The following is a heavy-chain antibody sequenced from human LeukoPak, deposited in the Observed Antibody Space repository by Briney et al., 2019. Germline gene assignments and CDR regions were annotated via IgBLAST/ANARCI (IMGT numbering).Heavy chain of an antibody. CDR2: ISGSGGST. J-gene: IGHJ4*02. Sequence: GGSLRLSCAASGFTFSSYAMSWVRQAPGKGLEWVSGISGSGGSTYYADSVRGRFTISRDNSKNTLYLQMNSLRAEDTAVYYCAKDGREWPRSLDYWGQGTLVTVSS. CDR1: GFTFSSYA. CDR3: AKDGREWPRSLDY. V-gene: IGHV3-23*01. D-gene: IGHD5-12*01.